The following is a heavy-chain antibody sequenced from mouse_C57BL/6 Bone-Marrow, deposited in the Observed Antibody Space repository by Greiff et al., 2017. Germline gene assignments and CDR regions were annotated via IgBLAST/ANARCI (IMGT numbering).Heavy chain of an antibody. J-gene: IGHJ3*01. D-gene: IGHD1-1*01. CDR3: ARPHYGSSPAWFAY. CDR2: IYPRSGNT. V-gene: IGHV1-81*01. Sequence: VQVVESGAELARPGASVKLSCKASGYTFTSYGISWVKQRTGQGLEWIGEIYPRSGNTYYNEKFKGKATLPADKSSSTAYMELRSLTSEDSAVYFCARPHYGSSPAWFAYWGQGTLVTVSA. CDR1: GYTFTSYG.